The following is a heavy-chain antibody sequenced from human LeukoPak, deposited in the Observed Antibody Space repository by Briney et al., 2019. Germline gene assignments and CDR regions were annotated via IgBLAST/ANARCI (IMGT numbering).Heavy chain of an antibody. CDR2: IKQDGSET. J-gene: IGHJ4*02. Sequence: GGSLRLSCGASGFTVSNYWMSWVRQAPGRGLEWLAYIKQDGSETYYVDSVKRRFTIYRDNDKHSLFPKTNRQRREDAAMYLCAHSHEFKFDYWGQGALVTVSS. V-gene: IGHV3-7*01. CDR3: AHSHEFKFDY. D-gene: IGHD3-10*01. CDR1: GFTVSNYW.